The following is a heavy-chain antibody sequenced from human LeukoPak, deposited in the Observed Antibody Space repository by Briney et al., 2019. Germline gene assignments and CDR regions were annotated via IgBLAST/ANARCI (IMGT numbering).Heavy chain of an antibody. CDR1: GGSISSYY. CDR2: IYYSGST. Sequence: PSETLSLTCTVSGGSISSYYWSWIRQPPGKGLEWIGYIYYSGSTNYNPPLKSRVTISVDTSKNQFSLKLSSVTAADTAVYYCARAVGSWNSPNYYGMDVWGQGTTVTVSS. V-gene: IGHV4-59*01. CDR3: ARAVGSWNSPNYYGMDV. D-gene: IGHD1-7*01. J-gene: IGHJ6*02.